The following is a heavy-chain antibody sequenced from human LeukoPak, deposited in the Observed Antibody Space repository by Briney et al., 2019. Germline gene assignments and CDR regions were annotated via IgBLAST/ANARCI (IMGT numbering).Heavy chain of an antibody. Sequence: SETLSLTCTGSSFSISPYAGGCIQQPPGNGREWLGYIQASRNSNYNPSLRSRVTISRVTSNNQFSLKLRSVPAADTAVYYCARHPTNYYGSGAYTTSYYYIDIWGKGTTVTVSS. J-gene: IGHJ6*03. D-gene: IGHD3-10*01. V-gene: IGHV4-4*09. CDR3: ARHPTNYYGSGAYTTSYYYIDI. CDR1: SFSISPYA. CDR2: IQASRNS.